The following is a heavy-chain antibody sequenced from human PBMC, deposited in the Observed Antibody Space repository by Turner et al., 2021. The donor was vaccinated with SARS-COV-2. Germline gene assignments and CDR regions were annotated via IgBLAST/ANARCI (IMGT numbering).Heavy chain of an antibody. J-gene: IGHJ2*01. Sequence: QVQLVQSGAEVKKPGASVKVSCKASGYTFTSYDINWVRQATGQGLEGLGWMNPESGTTAYEQKFQGRVTIPRNPSIRTASMEWGSLRSEETAVYYCARGGYCSSTSCSPYCYFDLWGRGTLLTVSS. V-gene: IGHV1-8*03. D-gene: IGHD2-2*01. CDR3: ARGGYCSSTSCSPYCYFDL. CDR2: MNPESGTT. CDR1: GYTFTSYD.